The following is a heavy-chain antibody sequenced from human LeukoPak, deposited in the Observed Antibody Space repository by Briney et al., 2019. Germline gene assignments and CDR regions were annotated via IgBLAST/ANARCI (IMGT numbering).Heavy chain of an antibody. D-gene: IGHD4-17*01. V-gene: IGHV3-7*01. Sequence: GGSLRLSCAASGFTFSSYWMSWVRQAPGKGLEWVANIKQDGSEKYYVDSVKGRFTISRDNAKTSLYLQMNSLRAEDTAVYYCARDGRGASTQYNWFDPWGQGTLVTVSS. CDR2: IKQDGSEK. CDR3: ARDGRGASTQYNWFDP. J-gene: IGHJ5*02. CDR1: GFTFSSYW.